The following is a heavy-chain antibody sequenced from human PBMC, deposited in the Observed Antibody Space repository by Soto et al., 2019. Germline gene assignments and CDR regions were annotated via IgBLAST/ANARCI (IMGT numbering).Heavy chain of an antibody. CDR2: IKEDGSEK. CDR3: ARIGWGYDYVWGRYFDY. D-gene: IGHD3-16*01. V-gene: IGHV3-7*01. Sequence: EVHLVESGGGLVQPGGSLRLSCAASAFSFSSHWMSWVRQAPGKGLEWVANIKEDGSEKYYVVSVKGRFTISRDNAKNSVYLQMTSLRVEDTAVYYCARIGWGYDYVWGRYFDYWGQGTLVTVSS. J-gene: IGHJ4*02. CDR1: AFSFSSHW.